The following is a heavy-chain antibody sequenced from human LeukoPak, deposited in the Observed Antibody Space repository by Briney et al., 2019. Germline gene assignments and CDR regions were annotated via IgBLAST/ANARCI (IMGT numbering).Heavy chain of an antibody. Sequence: PGGSLRLSCAASGFTFRNYAMSWVRQAPEKGLEWVSAISDSAAGAYYADSVKGRLTISRDNSKNTLYLQMNSLRAEDTAVYYCAKMYSSSWYYFDYWGQGTLVTVSS. V-gene: IGHV3-23*01. CDR2: ISDSAAGA. CDR3: AKMYSSSWYYFDY. J-gene: IGHJ4*02. CDR1: GFTFRNYA. D-gene: IGHD6-13*01.